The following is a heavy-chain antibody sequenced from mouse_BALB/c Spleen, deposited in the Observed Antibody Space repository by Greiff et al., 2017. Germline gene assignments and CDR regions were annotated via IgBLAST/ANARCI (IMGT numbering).Heavy chain of an antibody. CDR2: ISCYNGAT. Sequence: LVKPGASVKISCKASGYSFTGYYMHWVQQSHGKSLEWIGYISCYNGATSYNQKFKGKATFTVDTSSSTAYMQFNSLTSEDSAVYYWARSGTVVAPCGFDYWGQGTTLTVSS. CDR3: ARSGTVVAPCGFDY. D-gene: IGHD1-1*01. V-gene: IGHV1S34*01. J-gene: IGHJ2*01. CDR1: GYSFTGYY.